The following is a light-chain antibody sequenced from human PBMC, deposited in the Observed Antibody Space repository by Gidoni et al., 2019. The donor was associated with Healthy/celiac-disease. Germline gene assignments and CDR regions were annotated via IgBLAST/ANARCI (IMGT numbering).Light chain of an antibody. CDR1: SLRSYY. Sequence: SSELTQDPAVSVALGQTVRITCQGDSLRSYYASWYQQKPGQAPELVIYGKNNRPSRIPDRFSGSSSGNTASLTITGAQAEDEADYYCNSRDSSGNLVVFGGGTKLTVL. J-gene: IGLJ2*01. CDR2: GKN. V-gene: IGLV3-19*01. CDR3: NSRDSSGNLVV.